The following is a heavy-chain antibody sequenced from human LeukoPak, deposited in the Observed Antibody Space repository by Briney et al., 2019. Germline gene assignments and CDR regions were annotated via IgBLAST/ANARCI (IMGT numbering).Heavy chain of an antibody. Sequence: SETLSLTCTASGGSISSYYWSWIRQPPGKGLEWIGYIYYSGTTKYNLSLKSRVTISVDTSKNQFSLNLSSVTAADTAVYYCARHALLEWLPIYFDYWGQGTLVTVSS. V-gene: IGHV4-59*08. CDR2: IYYSGTT. D-gene: IGHD3-3*01. CDR3: ARHALLEWLPIYFDY. J-gene: IGHJ4*02. CDR1: GGSISSYY.